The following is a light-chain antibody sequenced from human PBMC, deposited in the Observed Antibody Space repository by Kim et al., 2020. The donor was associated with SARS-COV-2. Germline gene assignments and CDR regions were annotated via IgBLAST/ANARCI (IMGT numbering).Light chain of an antibody. Sequence: SASVGDRVTIACRASQGVDNFLAWYQQKPGKAPKLLIYAASTLQGGVPSKFSGSGSGTDFTLTISGLQSDDFATYYCQQFKAYPHTFGQGTTVEI. V-gene: IGKV1-9*01. CDR1: QGVDNF. CDR3: QQFKAYPHT. CDR2: AAS. J-gene: IGKJ1*01.